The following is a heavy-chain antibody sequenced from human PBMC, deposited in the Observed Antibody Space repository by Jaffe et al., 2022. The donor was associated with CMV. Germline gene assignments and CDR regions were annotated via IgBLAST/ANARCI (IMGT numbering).Heavy chain of an antibody. D-gene: IGHD3-3*01. CDR3: ARSYYDFWSGYYLVGVFGFDP. J-gene: IGHJ5*02. CDR2: IYYSGST. V-gene: IGHV4-59*01. Sequence: QVQLQESGPGLVKPSETLSLTCTVSGGSISSYYWSWIRQPPGKGLEWIGYIYYSGSTNYNPSLKSRVTISVDTSKNQFSLKLSSVTAADTAVYYCARSYYDFWSGYYLVGVFGFDPWGQGTLVTVSS. CDR1: GGSISSYY.